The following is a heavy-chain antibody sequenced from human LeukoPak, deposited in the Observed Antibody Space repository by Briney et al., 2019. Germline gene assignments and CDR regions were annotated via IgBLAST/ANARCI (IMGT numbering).Heavy chain of an antibody. D-gene: IGHD6-19*01. V-gene: IGHV3-48*03. J-gene: IGHJ4*02. CDR2: ISSSGSTI. Sequence: GGSLRLSCAASGFTFSCYEMNWVRQAPGKGLEWVSYISSSGSTIYYADSVKGRFTISRDNAKNSLYLQMNSLRAEDTAVYYWARLIVGIAVVGADYWGQGTLVTVSS. CDR3: ARLIVGIAVVGADY. CDR1: GFTFSCYE.